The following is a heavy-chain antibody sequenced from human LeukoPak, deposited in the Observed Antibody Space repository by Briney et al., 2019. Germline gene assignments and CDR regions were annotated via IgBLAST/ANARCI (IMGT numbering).Heavy chain of an antibody. CDR2: ISAYNGNT. V-gene: IGHV1-18*01. CDR3: ARGGWSLVGSYYYDSNGYYYLDY. Sequence: ASVKVSCKASGYTFTSYGISWVRQAPGQGLEWMGWISAYNGNTNYAQELQDRVTMTTDTSTSTAYMELRSLRPDDTAVYYCARGGWSLVGSYYYDSNGYYYLDYWGQGTLVTVSS. J-gene: IGHJ4*02. D-gene: IGHD3-22*01. CDR1: GYTFTSYG.